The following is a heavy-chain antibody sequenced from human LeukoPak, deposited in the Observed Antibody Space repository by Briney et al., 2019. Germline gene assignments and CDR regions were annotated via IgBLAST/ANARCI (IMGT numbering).Heavy chain of an antibody. CDR1: GGSISTYY. V-gene: IGHV4-59*01. CDR3: ARDNGSGWYSLGYFDY. D-gene: IGHD6-19*01. J-gene: IGHJ4*02. Sequence: SETLSLTCTVSGGSISTYYWSWIRQPPGKGLEWIGYVYYSGSTNYNPSLKSRVTISADTSKNQFSLRLSSVTAADTAVYYCARDNGSGWYSLGYFDYWGQGTLVTVSS. CDR2: VYYSGST.